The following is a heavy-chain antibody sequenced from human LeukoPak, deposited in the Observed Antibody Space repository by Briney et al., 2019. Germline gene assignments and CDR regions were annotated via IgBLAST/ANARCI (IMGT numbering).Heavy chain of an antibody. Sequence: ASVKVSCKASGYTFTSYGISWVRQAPGQGLEWMGWISAYNGNTNYAQKLQGRVTMTTDTSTSTAYMELRSLRSDDTAVYYCARDYRGVGIQPERRFDYWGQGALVTVSS. CDR1: GYTFTSYG. V-gene: IGHV1-18*01. D-gene: IGHD5-18*01. CDR3: ARDYRGVGIQPERRFDY. CDR2: ISAYNGNT. J-gene: IGHJ4*02.